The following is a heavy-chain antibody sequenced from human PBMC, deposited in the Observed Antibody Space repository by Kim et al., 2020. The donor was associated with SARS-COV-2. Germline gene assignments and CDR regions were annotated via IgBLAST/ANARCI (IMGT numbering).Heavy chain of an antibody. Sequence: GGSLRLSCAASGFTFSDFAMSWVRQAPGKGLEWVSGINSGAGATFYSDSVKGRFTISRENSKDTLYLQLNSLRAEDTAVYYCARAQTYSFDYWGQGTLVTVSS. CDR3: ARAQTYSFDY. D-gene: IGHD2-21*01. J-gene: IGHJ4*02. V-gene: IGHV3-23*03. CDR1: GFTFSDFA. CDR2: INSGAGAT.